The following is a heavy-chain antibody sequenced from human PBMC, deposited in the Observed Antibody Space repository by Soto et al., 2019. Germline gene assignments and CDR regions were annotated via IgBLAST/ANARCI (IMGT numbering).Heavy chain of an antibody. CDR2: ISGSAGST. J-gene: IGHJ4*02. D-gene: IGHD6-13*01. CDR3: AKELTSTWYPLDY. Sequence: EVQLLESGGGFVQPGGSLRLSCAASGFTFSNDAMSWVRQAPGKGLEWVSVISGSAGSTFYADSVKGRFTISRDNSKNTLYLQMNSLRAEDTAVYYCAKELTSTWYPLDYWGQGTLVTVSS. V-gene: IGHV3-23*01. CDR1: GFTFSNDA.